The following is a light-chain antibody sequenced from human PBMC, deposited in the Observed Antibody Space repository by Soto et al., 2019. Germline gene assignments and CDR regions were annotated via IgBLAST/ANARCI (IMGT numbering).Light chain of an antibody. J-gene: IGKJ5*01. CDR1: QSVSSN. Sequence: EVVMTQSPATLSVSPGERASLSCRASQSVSSNLAWYQQKPGQAPRLLIYGASTRATGIPARFSGSGSGTEFTLTISSLEPEDFAVYYCQQRSDWLPITFGQGTLLEV. V-gene: IGKV3-15*01. CDR2: GAS. CDR3: QQRSDWLPIT.